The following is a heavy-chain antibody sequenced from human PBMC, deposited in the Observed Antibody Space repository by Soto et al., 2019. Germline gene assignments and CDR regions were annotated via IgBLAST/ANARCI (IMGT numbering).Heavy chain of an antibody. Sequence: SETLSLTCAVSGGSISSGGYSWSWIRQPPGKGLEWIGYIYHSGSTYYNPSLKSRVTISVDRSKNQFSLKLSSVTAADTAVYYCARAGGLGAVAADYWGQGTLVTGSS. CDR2: IYHSGST. J-gene: IGHJ4*02. CDR1: GGSISSGGYS. D-gene: IGHD6-19*01. CDR3: ARAGGLGAVAADY. V-gene: IGHV4-30-2*01.